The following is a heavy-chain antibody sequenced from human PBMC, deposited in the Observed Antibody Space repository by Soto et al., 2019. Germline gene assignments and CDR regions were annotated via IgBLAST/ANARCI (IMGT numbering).Heavy chain of an antibody. CDR3: ASLGGSSSYFDY. CDR2: VHYSGST. D-gene: IGHD3-16*01. J-gene: IGHJ4*02. Sequence: PSETLSLTCTVSGGSIRSYYWNWIRQPPGRGLEWIGYVHYSGSTNYNSSLKSRVTISVDASKNQFSLKLSSVTAADTAVYYCASLGGSSSYFDYWGQGTLVTVSS. CDR1: GGSIRSYY. V-gene: IGHV4-59*08.